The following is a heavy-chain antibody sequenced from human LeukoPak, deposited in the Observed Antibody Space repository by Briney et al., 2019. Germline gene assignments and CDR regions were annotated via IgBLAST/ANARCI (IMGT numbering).Heavy chain of an antibody. D-gene: IGHD2-21*02. J-gene: IGHJ4*02. CDR2: IILIFGTA. CDR1: GYTFTSYG. V-gene: IGHV1-69*06. CDR3: VSSIVVVTGPSSFDY. Sequence: SVKVSCKASGYTFTSYGISWVRQAPGQGLEWMGGIILIFGTANYAQKFQGRVTITADKSTSTAYMELSSLRSEDTAVYYCVSSIVVVTGPSSFDYWGQGTLVTVSS.